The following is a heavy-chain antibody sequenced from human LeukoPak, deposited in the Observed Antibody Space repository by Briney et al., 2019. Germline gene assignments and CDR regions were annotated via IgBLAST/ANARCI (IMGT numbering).Heavy chain of an antibody. V-gene: IGHV4-39*07. D-gene: IGHD7-27*01. CDR2: IYHSGST. CDR3: ARNWGPDPDAFDI. CDR1: GGSISSSSYY. Sequence: SETLSLTCSVSGGSISSSSYYWGWIRQPPGKGLEWIGSIYHSGSTYYNPSLKSRVTISVDTSKNQFSLKLSSVTAADTAVYYCARNWGPDPDAFDIWGQGTMVTVS. J-gene: IGHJ3*02.